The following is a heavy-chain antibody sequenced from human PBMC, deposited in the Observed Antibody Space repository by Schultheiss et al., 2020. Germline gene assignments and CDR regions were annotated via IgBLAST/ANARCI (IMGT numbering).Heavy chain of an antibody. J-gene: IGHJ4*02. CDR1: GGSISSGDYY. CDR2: IYYSGST. D-gene: IGHD5-12*01. Sequence: SETLSLTCTVSGGSISSGDYYWSWIRQPPGKGLEWIGYIYYSGSTYYNPSLKSRVTISVDTSKNQFSLKLSSVTAADTAVYYCARDISGYDSEVGFDYWGQGTLVTVSS. V-gene: IGHV4-30-4*01. CDR3: ARDISGYDSEVGFDY.